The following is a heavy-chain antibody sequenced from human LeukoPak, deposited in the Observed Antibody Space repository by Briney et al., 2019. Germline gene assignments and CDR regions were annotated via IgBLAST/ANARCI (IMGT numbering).Heavy chain of an antibody. V-gene: IGHV1-2*02. CDR1: GYTFTGYY. Sequence: ASVKVSCKASGYTFTGYYMHWVRQAPGEGLEWMGWINPNSGGTNYAQKFQGRVTMTRDTSISTAYMELSRLRSDDTAVYYCARMTTVTTQADYWGQGTLVTVSS. D-gene: IGHD4-17*01. CDR3: ARMTTVTTQADY. J-gene: IGHJ4*02. CDR2: INPNSGGT.